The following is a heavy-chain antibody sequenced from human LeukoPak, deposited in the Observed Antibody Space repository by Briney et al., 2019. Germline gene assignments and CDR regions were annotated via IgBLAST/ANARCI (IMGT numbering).Heavy chain of an antibody. CDR1: GFTFSSYE. J-gene: IGHJ4*02. CDR2: ISSSGSNI. V-gene: IGHV3-48*03. D-gene: IGHD3-9*01. Sequence: GGSLRLSCAASGFTFSSYEMDSVRQAPGKGLEWVSSISSSGSNIYYADSVKGRFTISRDNAKNSLYLQMYSLRAEDTAVYYCARGRGYDILTGVIDYWGQGTLVTVSS. CDR3: ARGRGYDILTGVIDY.